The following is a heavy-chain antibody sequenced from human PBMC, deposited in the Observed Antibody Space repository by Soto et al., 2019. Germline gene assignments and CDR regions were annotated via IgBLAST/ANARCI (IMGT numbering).Heavy chain of an antibody. J-gene: IGHJ4*02. CDR2: VSFDGRNK. D-gene: IGHD3-22*01. CDR1: GFNLSTYG. V-gene: IGHV3-30*18. CDR3: AKEGFYDRTGYYPFDS. Sequence: PRGSLRLSCTASGFNLSTYGDHWVRQPPGKGLESVAVVSFDGRNKYYAGSVEDPVNVSRDNSKKTLYLPMNSMRAEETAVYYCAKEGFYDRTGYYPFDSWGQGTLVTVSS.